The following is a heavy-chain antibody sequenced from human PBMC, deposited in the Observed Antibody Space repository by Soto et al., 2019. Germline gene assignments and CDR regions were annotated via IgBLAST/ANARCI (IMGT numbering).Heavy chain of an antibody. J-gene: IGHJ5*02. CDR3: ARVPDR. CDR2: IYHNGST. D-gene: IGHD2-2*01. V-gene: IGHV4-30-2*01. CDR1: GRSISRGGYS. Sequence: SEPLSLTCAVSGRSISRGGYSWSWIRQPPGKGLEWIGYIYHNGSTYYNPSLKSRVTISVDRSKNQFSLKLSSVTAADTAVYYCARVPDRWGQGTLVTV.